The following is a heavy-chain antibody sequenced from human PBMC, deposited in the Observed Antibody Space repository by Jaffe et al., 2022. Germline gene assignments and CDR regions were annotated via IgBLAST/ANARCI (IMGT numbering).Heavy chain of an antibody. J-gene: IGHJ4*02. CDR2: ISTTGST. V-gene: IGHV4-61*02. CDR3: ARGNRQGDGFSLGGFDY. Sequence: QVQLQESGPGLVKPSQTLSLTCTVSGGSISSGSYYWSWIRQPAGKGLEYIGRISTTGSTNYNPSLKSRLTISLDTSKNQFSLRLSSVTAADTGVYYCARGNRQGDGFSLGGFDYWGQGTLVTVSS. CDR1: GGSISSGSYY. D-gene: IGHD3-16*01.